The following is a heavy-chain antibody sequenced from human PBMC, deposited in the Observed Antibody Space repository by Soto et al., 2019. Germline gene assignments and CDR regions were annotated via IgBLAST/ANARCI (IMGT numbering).Heavy chain of an antibody. V-gene: IGHV4-31*03. CDR3: ARHAYEVGYYDSSEISQYFDY. CDR1: GGSISSGDHY. D-gene: IGHD3-22*01. J-gene: IGHJ4*02. Sequence: SETLSLNCTLSGGSISSGDHYWRCIRQHPGKTLEWIGYIYYSGSTYYNPSLKSRVTISVDTSKNQFSLKLSSVTAADTAVYYCARHAYEVGYYDSSEISQYFDYWGQGTLVNVS. CDR2: IYYSGST.